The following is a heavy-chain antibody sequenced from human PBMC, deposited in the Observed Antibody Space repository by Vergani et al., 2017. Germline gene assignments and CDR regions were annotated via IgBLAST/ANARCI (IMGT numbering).Heavy chain of an antibody. CDR3: AKDSWSRVVHYWYFDL. J-gene: IGHJ2*01. Sequence: EVQLVESGGGLVKPGGSLRLSCAASGFTFSNAWMSWVRQAPGKGLEWVGRIKSKTDGGTTDYAAPVKGRFTISRDNSKNTLYLQMNSLRAEDTAVYYCAKDSWSRVVHYWYFDLWGRGTLVTVSS. CDR1: GFTFSNAW. CDR2: IKSKTDGGTT. D-gene: IGHD2-2*01. V-gene: IGHV3-15*01.